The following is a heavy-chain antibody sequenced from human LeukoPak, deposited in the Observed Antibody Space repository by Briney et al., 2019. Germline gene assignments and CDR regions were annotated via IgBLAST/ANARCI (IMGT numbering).Heavy chain of an antibody. CDR2: IWYDGSNE. D-gene: IGHD3-3*01. CDR1: GFTFRNHG. V-gene: IGHV3-33*01. J-gene: IGHJ3*01. CDR3: AREITIFISAYDL. Sequence: GGSLRLSCAASGFTFRNHGAHWVRQAPGKGLEWVAVIWYDGSNEYYADSVKGRFTISRDNSKNTLHLQMNSLRADDTAVYYCAREITIFISAYDLWGQGTMVTVSS.